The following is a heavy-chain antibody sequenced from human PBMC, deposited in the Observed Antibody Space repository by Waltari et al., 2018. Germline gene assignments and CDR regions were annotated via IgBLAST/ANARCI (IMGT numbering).Heavy chain of an antibody. V-gene: IGHV4-34*01. CDR2: INRKASP. D-gene: IGHD6-19*01. Sequence: QVQLLQWGAGLLKPSETLSLTCAVYGGSFSGYYWSWLRQLPGKGLGWLGEINRKASPDYNPSLKSRATISIETSKNQFSLKRDSVTAADTGVYYCARGWLQVAPPYYYYMDVWDRGTAVTVSS. J-gene: IGHJ6*03. CDR3: ARGWLQVAPPYYYYMDV. CDR1: GGSFSGYY.